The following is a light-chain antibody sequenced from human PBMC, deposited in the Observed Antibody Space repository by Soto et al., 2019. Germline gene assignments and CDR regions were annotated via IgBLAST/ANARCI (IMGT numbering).Light chain of an antibody. CDR2: AAS. CDR3: QQYYMYLP. V-gene: IGKV1-27*01. J-gene: IGKJ4*01. Sequence: IKRTEFPCSLSASIGDRVTITCRASQGILTYLAWYQQKPGQVPELLIQAASTLQPGVPSRFSGSGSGTEFTLTIISLPAEDVAVYYCQQYYMYLPFAGGTKLDIK. CDR1: QGILTY.